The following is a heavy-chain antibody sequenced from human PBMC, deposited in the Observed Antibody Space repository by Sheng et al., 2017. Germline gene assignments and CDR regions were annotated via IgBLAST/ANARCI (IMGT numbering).Heavy chain of an antibody. CDR2: IIPKFGTA. Sequence: QVQLVQSGAEVKKPGSSVKVSCKASGGIFSSYAISWVRQAPGQGLEWMGGIIPKFGTANYAQKFQGRVTITTDESTSTVYMEVSSLTSEDTAVYYCARHTIGAAGPDPYYYYYYMDVWGKGTTVTVSS. J-gene: IGHJ6*03. CDR1: GGIFSSYA. D-gene: IGHD6-13*01. V-gene: IGHV1-69*05. CDR3: ARHTIGAAGPDPYYYYYYMDV.